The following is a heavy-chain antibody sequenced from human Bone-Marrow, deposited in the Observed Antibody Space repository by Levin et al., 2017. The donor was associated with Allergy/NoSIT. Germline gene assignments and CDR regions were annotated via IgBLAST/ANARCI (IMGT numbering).Heavy chain of an antibody. Sequence: PGGSLRLSCAASGFTFDDYAMHWVRQAPGKGLEWVSGISWNSGSIGYADSVKGRFTISRDNAKNSLYLQMNSLRAEDTALYYCAKGLRYYYGMDVWGQGTTVTVSS. CDR2: ISWNSGSI. CDR3: AKGLRYYYGMDV. CDR1: GFTFDDYA. J-gene: IGHJ6*02. V-gene: IGHV3-9*01.